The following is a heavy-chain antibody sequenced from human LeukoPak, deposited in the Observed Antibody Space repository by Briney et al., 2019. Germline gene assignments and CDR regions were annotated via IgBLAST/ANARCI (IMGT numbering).Heavy chain of an antibody. J-gene: IGHJ4*02. V-gene: IGHV4-34*01. CDR2: INHSGST. Sequence: SETLSLTCAVYGGSFSGYYWSWIRHPPGKGLEWIGEINHSGSTNYNPSLKSRVTISVDTSKNQFSLKLSSVTAADTAVYYCARDDVFAIGMGLDYWGQGTLVTVSS. D-gene: IGHD1-26*01. CDR3: ARDDVFAIGMGLDY. CDR1: GGSFSGYY.